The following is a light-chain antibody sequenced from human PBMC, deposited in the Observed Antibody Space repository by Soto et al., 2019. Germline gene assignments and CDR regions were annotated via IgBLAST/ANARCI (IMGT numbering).Light chain of an antibody. J-gene: IGKJ5*01. V-gene: IGKV1-39*01. CDR2: AAS. CDR3: QQGHSNPIT. CDR1: QNVNIF. Sequence: DIQITQSPAMLSAAVGDRVTISCRASQNVNIFLAWYQQKPGKAPKLLIYAASSLQSGVPSRFSGSGSGTDFTLTISSLQPEDFATYYCQQGHSNPITLGQGTRLEI.